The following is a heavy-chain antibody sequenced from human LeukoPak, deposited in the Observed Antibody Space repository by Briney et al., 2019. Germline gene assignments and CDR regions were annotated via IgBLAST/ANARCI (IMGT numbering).Heavy chain of an antibody. CDR3: ARTSNYDFWSGYYKDNWFDP. Sequence: SETLSLTCTVSGGPISSYYWSWIRQPPGKGLQWIWYIYYSGSTNYNPSLKSRVTISVDTSKNQFSLKLSSVTAADTAVYYCARTSNYDFWSGYYKDNWFDPWGQGTLVTVSS. CDR1: GGPISSYY. J-gene: IGHJ5*02. D-gene: IGHD3-3*01. CDR2: IYYSGST. V-gene: IGHV4-59*01.